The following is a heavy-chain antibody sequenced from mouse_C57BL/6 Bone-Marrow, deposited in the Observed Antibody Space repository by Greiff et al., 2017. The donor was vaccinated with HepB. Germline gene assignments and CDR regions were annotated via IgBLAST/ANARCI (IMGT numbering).Heavy chain of an antibody. D-gene: IGHD1-1*01. J-gene: IGHJ3*01. CDR2: IYPRSGNT. CDR1: GYTFTSYG. CDR3: ARWRYYGAWFAY. Sequence: QVQLQQSGAELARPGASVKLSCKASGYTFTSYGISWVKQRTGQGLEWIGEIYPRSGNTYYNEKFKGKATLTADKSSSTAYMELRSLTSEDSAVYFCARWRYYGAWFAYWGQGTLVTVSA. V-gene: IGHV1-81*01.